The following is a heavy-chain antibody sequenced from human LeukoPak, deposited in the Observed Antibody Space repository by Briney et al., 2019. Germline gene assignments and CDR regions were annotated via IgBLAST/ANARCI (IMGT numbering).Heavy chain of an antibody. Sequence: PGGSLRLSCEASGFTFSSYAMSWVRQAPGKGLEWVASIKQDGSGTYYVDSVKGRFTISRDNAKNSLYLQMNSLRAEDTAVYYCARGRPAAGQSFFDYWGQGTLVTVSS. CDR3: ARGRPAAGQSFFDY. D-gene: IGHD6-13*01. CDR1: GFTFSSYA. J-gene: IGHJ4*02. V-gene: IGHV3-7*01. CDR2: IKQDGSGT.